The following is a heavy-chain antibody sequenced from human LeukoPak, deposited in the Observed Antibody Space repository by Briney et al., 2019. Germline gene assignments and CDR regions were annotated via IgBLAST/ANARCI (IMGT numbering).Heavy chain of an antibody. CDR3: AKTRGNWYYFDY. J-gene: IGHJ4*02. D-gene: IGHD1-20*01. CDR1: GFTFSSYA. V-gene: IGHV3-23*01. CDR2: ISVSGDST. Sequence: GGSLRLSSAASGFTFSSYAMSWVRQAPGKGLEWVSGISVSGDSTYYANSVKGRFTSSRDNSKNTLYLQMYSLSVEDTAVYYCAKTRGNWYYFDYWGQGTLVTVSS.